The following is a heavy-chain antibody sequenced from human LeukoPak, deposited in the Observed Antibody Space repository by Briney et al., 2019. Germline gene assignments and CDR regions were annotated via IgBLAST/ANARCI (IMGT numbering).Heavy chain of an antibody. CDR1: GYTFTSYG. CDR2: ISAYNGNT. D-gene: IGHD3-9*01. Sequence: GASVTVSCKASGYTFTSYGISWVQQAPGQGLEWMGWISAYNGNTNYAQKLQGRVTMTTDTSTSTAYMELRSLRSDDTAVYYCASYDIVTGYRYFQHWGQGTLVTVSS. J-gene: IGHJ1*01. CDR3: ASYDIVTGYRYFQH. V-gene: IGHV1-18*04.